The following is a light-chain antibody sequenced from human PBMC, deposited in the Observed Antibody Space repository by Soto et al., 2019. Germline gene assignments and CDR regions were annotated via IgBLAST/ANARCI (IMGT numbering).Light chain of an antibody. CDR2: AAS. CDR1: QGIGND. Sequence: AIQMTQSPSSLSASVGDRVTITCRASQGIGNDLAWYQQKPGKAPKLLIYAASSLQSGVPSRFSGSGSGTEFTLTSSSLQPEDFAIYYRLQDANFPYTFGQGTKLDIK. V-gene: IGKV1-6*02. J-gene: IGKJ2*01. CDR3: LQDANFPYT.